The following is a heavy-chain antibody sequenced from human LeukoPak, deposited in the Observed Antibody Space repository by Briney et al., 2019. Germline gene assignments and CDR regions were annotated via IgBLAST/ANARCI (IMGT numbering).Heavy chain of an antibody. CDR2: IYPGDSDT. J-gene: IGHJ2*01. Sequence: GESLKISCQGSGYSFTSYWIGWVRQMPGKGLEWMGIIYPGDSDTRYSPSFQGQVTISADKSISTAYLQWSSLKASDTAMYYCARRGLDSSGYQTSWYFDLWGRGTLVTVSS. CDR3: ARRGLDSSGYQTSWYFDL. V-gene: IGHV5-51*01. D-gene: IGHD6-19*01. CDR1: GYSFTSYW.